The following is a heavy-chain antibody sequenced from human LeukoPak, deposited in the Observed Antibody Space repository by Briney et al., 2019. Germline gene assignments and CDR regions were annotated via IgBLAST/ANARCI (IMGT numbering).Heavy chain of an antibody. CDR3: ARYTGTNYYDSSGYFLGNLFDY. Sequence: GESLKISCKGSGYSFTSYWIGWVRQMPGKGLEWMGIIYPGDSDTRYSPSFQGQVTISADKSISTAYLQWSSLKASDTAMYYCARYTGTNYYDSSGYFLGNLFDYWGQGTLVTVSS. CDR2: IYPGDSDT. D-gene: IGHD3-22*01. V-gene: IGHV5-51*01. J-gene: IGHJ4*02. CDR1: GYSFTSYW.